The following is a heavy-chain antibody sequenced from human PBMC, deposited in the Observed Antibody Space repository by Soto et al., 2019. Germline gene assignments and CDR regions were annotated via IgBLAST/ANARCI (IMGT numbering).Heavy chain of an antibody. Sequence: EVQLLESGGGLVQPGGSLRLSCATSGLTFSGYVMSWVRQAPGKGLEWVSTISGSGVSTYYADSVKGRFTISRDNSKNILDLQMNSLGAEDTAVYYCAIRVAVTGRGAGYWGQGTLVTVSS. CDR1: GLTFSGYV. J-gene: IGHJ4*02. CDR3: AIRVAVTGRGAGY. CDR2: ISGSGVST. V-gene: IGHV3-23*01. D-gene: IGHD6-19*01.